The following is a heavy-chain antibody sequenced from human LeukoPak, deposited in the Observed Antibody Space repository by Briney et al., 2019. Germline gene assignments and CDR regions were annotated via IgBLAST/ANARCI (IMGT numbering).Heavy chain of an antibody. Sequence: GGSLRLFCAASGFTVSSNYMSWVRQAPGKGLEWVSVIYSGGSTYYADSVKGRFTISRDNSKNTLYLQMNSLRAEDTAVYYCARTPPMIVAYMDVWGKGTTVTVSS. J-gene: IGHJ6*03. CDR2: IYSGGST. D-gene: IGHD3-22*01. V-gene: IGHV3-53*01. CDR1: GFTVSSNY. CDR3: ARTPPMIVAYMDV.